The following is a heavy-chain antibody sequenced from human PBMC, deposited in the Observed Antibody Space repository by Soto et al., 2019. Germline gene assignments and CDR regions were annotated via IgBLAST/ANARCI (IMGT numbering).Heavy chain of an antibody. CDR2: VYYNGNT. CDR1: GYSISSRPDY. Sequence: SETLSLTCTVSGYSISSRPDYWGWIRQPPEKGLEWIGSVYYNGNTYYHPSLKSRLTISVDTSKNQVSLRLSSVTAADTAVYYCARLLSARVDYWAQGTLVTVSS. J-gene: IGHJ4*02. V-gene: IGHV4-39*01. D-gene: IGHD3-10*01. CDR3: ARLLSARVDY.